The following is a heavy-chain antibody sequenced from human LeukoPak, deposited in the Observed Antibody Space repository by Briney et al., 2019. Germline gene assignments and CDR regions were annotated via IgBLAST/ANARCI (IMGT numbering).Heavy chain of an antibody. CDR3: TRVEPWQYYFDY. V-gene: IGHV3-23*01. Sequence: GGSLRLSCAASGFTFSSYAMSWVRQAPGKGLEWVSAISGSGGSTYYADSVKGRFTISRDNSKNTLYLQMNSLRAEDTAVYYCTRVEPWQYYFDYWGQGTLVTVSS. CDR2: ISGSGGST. J-gene: IGHJ4*02. CDR1: GFTFSSYA. D-gene: IGHD5-24*01.